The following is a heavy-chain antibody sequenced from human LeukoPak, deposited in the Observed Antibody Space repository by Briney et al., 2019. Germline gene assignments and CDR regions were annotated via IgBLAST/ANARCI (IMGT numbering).Heavy chain of an antibody. V-gene: IGHV1-69*13. CDR3: AREQDLELGGPNWFDP. Sequence: SVKVSCKASGGTFSSYAISWVRQAPGQGLEWMGGIIPIFGTANYAQKFQGRVTITADESTSTAYMELSSLRSEDTAVYYCAREQDLELGGPNWFDPWGQGTLVTVSS. J-gene: IGHJ5*02. CDR1: GGTFSSYA. CDR2: IIPIFGTA. D-gene: IGHD1-7*01.